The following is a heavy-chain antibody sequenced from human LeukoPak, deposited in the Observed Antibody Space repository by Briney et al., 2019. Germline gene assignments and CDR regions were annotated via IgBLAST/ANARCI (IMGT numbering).Heavy chain of an antibody. CDR3: ARGAYYGDV. CDR1: GGSISSYY. CDR2: IYYSGST. Sequence: PSETLSLTCTVSGGSISSYYWSWIRQPPGKGLEWIGYIYYSGSTNCNPSLKSRVTMSLDTSKNQISLKLSSVTAADTAVYYCARGAYYGDVWGQGTTVTVSS. V-gene: IGHV4-59*12. D-gene: IGHD3-10*01. J-gene: IGHJ6*02.